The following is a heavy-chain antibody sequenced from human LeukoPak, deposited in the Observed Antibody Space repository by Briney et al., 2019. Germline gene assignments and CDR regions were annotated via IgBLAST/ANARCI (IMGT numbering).Heavy chain of an antibody. CDR1: GFTVSSNY. V-gene: IGHV3-66*01. CDR3: ARDLMVRGVIIPDGMDV. J-gene: IGHJ6*02. D-gene: IGHD3-10*01. CDR2: IYSGGST. Sequence: GGSLRLSCAASGFTVSSNYMSWVRQASGKGLEWVSVIYSGGSTYYADSVKGRFTISRGNSKNTLYLQMNSLRAEDTAVYYCARDLMVRGVIIPDGMDVWGQGTTVTVSS.